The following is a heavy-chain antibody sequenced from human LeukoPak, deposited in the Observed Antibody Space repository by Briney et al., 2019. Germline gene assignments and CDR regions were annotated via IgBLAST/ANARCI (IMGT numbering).Heavy chain of an antibody. D-gene: IGHD3-22*01. CDR2: ISAYNGNT. CDR1: GYTFTSYG. CDR3: AREPDSSGYFYDAFDI. V-gene: IGHV1-18*01. J-gene: IGHJ3*02. Sequence: ASVKASCKASGYTFTSYGISWVRQAPGQGLEWMGWISAYNGNTNYAQKLQGRVTMTTDTSTSTAYMELRSLRSDDTAVYYCAREPDSSGYFYDAFDIWGEGTMVTVSS.